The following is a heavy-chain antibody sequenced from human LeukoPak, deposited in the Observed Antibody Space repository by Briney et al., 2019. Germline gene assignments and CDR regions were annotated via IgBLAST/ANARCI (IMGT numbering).Heavy chain of an antibody. CDR3: AREMMIVVVMTPGAFDI. D-gene: IGHD3-22*01. Sequence: GASVKVSCKASGGTFSSYAISWVRQAPGQGLEWMGRIIPIFGIANYAQKFQGRVTITADKSTSTAYMELSSLRSEDTAVYYCAREMMIVVVMTPGAFDIWGQGTMVTVSS. J-gene: IGHJ3*02. CDR2: IIPIFGIA. V-gene: IGHV1-69*04. CDR1: GGTFSSYA.